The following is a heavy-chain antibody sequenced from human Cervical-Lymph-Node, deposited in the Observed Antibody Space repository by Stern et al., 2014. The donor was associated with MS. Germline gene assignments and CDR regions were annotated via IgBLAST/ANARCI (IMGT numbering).Heavy chain of an antibody. CDR3: ARAAGMLDY. CDR2: ITAYNGNT. V-gene: IGHV1-18*01. CDR1: GYTFTDYG. J-gene: IGHJ4*02. Sequence: VQLVESGDEVKKPGASVKVSCKVSGYTFTDYGISWVRLAPGQGLEWMGWITAYNGNTNYAQNFQGRVTLTTDTSTSTVYMELRSLRFDDAAVYYCARAAGMLDYWGQGTLVTVSS. D-gene: IGHD1-1*01.